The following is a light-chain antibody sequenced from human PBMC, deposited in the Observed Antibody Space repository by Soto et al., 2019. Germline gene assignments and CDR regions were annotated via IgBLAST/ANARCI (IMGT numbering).Light chain of an antibody. Sequence: ALTHPASLSGAPVQSITISCTGTSSDVGLYDYVSWYQQHPGKAPQLMIYAVSNRPSGVSNRFPASKSGNTASLFISGLQAEDEADYYCSSYTSDSSYVFGSGTKVTVL. V-gene: IGLV2-14*01. CDR3: SSYTSDSSYV. CDR1: SSDVGLYDY. CDR2: AVS. J-gene: IGLJ1*01.